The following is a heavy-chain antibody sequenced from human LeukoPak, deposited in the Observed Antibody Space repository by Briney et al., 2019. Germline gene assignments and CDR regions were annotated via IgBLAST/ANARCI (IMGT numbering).Heavy chain of an antibody. CDR1: GFTFSDYY. CDR2: ISSSGSTI. V-gene: IGHV3-11*04. J-gene: IGHJ5*02. D-gene: IGHD3-10*01. Sequence: GGSLRLSCAASGFTFSDYYMSWIRQAPGKGLEWVSYISSSGSTIYYADSVKGRFTISRDNAKNTLYLQMNSLRAEDTAVYYCARGDAGTWFGGLFHMTYNWFDPWGQGTLVTVSS. CDR3: ARGDAGTWFGGLFHMTYNWFDP.